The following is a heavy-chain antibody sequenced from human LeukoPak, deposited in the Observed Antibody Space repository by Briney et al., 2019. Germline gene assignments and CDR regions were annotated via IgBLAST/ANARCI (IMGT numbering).Heavy chain of an antibody. V-gene: IGHV4-4*02. CDR3: ATSSSGWYQDWFDP. Sequence: PSGTLSLTCAVSGGSISSSNWWSWVRQPPGKGLEWIGEIYHSGSTNYNPSLKSRVTISVDKSKNQFSLKLSSVTAADTAVYYCATSSSGWYQDWFDPWGQGTLVTVSS. J-gene: IGHJ5*02. CDR1: GGSISSSNW. D-gene: IGHD6-19*01. CDR2: IYHSGST.